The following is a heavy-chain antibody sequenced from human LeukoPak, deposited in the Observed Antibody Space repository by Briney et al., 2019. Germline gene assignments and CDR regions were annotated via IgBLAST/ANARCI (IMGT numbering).Heavy chain of an antibody. V-gene: IGHV3-23*01. CDR3: AKGPQVGSGYHPDY. CDR2: IRGRGGST. J-gene: IGHJ4*02. D-gene: IGHD3-22*01. CDR1: GFTLSTYA. Sequence: GGSLRLSCSASGFTLSTYAMRWVRQARGKGLEWVSVIRGRGGSTYYAASANGRFPESSDNPSNTRYVQMNSLRAEDTAVYYCAKGPQVGSGYHPDYWGRGALGSVSS.